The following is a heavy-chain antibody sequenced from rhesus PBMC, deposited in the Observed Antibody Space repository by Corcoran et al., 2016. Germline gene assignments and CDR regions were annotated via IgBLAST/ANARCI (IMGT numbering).Heavy chain of an antibody. J-gene: IGHJ4*01. CDR2: IYGSGSST. CDR3: ARGARIAAAGRGFDY. V-gene: IGHV4-169*01. D-gene: IGHD6-25*01. CDR1: GGSISSSY. Sequence: QLQLQESGPGLVKPSETLSVTCAVSGGSISSSYWSWIRQAPGKGLEWIGYIYGSGSSTNSNPSLKSRVTLSGDTSKNQLSLKLSSVTTADTAVYYCARGARIAAAGRGFDYWGQGVLVTVSS.